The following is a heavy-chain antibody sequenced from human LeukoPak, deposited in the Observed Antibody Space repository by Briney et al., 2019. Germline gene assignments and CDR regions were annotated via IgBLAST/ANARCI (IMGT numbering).Heavy chain of an antibody. CDR1: GYTFTSYD. J-gene: IGHJ4*02. D-gene: IGHD6-6*01. CDR2: MNPNSGNT. Sequence: ASVKVSCKASGYTFTSYDINWVRQATGQGLEWMGWMNPNSGNTGYAQKFQGRVTMTRNTSVSTAYMELSSLRSEDTAVYYCARGQMAGIAARRDFDYWGQGTLVTVSS. V-gene: IGHV1-8*01. CDR3: ARGQMAGIAARRDFDY.